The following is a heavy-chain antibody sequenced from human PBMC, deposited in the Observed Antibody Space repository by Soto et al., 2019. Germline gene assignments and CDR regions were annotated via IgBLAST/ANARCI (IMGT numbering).Heavy chain of an antibody. CDR2: IYYSGST. Sequence: NPSETLSLTCTVSGGSISSYYWSWIRQPPGKGLEWIGQIYYSGSTNYNPSLKSRVTISVDTSKNQFSLKLSSVTAADTAVYYCARRGSGWYFVYWGQGTLVTVSS. V-gene: IGHV4-59*01. CDR1: GGSISSYY. D-gene: IGHD6-19*01. J-gene: IGHJ4*02. CDR3: ARRGSGWYFVY.